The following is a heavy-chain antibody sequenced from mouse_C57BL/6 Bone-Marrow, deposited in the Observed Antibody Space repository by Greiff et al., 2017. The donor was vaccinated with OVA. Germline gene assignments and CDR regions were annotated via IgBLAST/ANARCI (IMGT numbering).Heavy chain of an antibody. CDR3: EEVIIKDYYGSSYDIDY. V-gene: IGHV1-49*01. Sequence: QVQLQQSGAELVRPGCSVKLSCMDSDFAFMASAMHWVKQSPGHGLEWIGSFTMYSDATEYSENFKGKATLTANTASNTACMELSSITSEDSAVFCCEEVIIKDYYGSSYDIDYWGQGTSVTVSS. CDR2: FTMYSDAT. CDR1: DFAFMASA. D-gene: IGHD1-1*01. J-gene: IGHJ4*01.